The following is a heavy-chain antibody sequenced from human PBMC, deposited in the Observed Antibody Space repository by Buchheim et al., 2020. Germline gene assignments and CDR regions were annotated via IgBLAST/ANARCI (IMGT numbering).Heavy chain of an antibody. J-gene: IGHJ2*01. CDR2: IYYSGST. Sequence: QVQLQESSPGLVKPSETLSLTCTVSGGSISSYYWSWIRQPPGKGLEWIGYIYYSGSTNYNPSLKSRVTISVDTSKNQFSLKLSSVTAADTAVYYCARKGGTTGYFDLWGRGTL. CDR3: ARKGGTTGYFDL. V-gene: IGHV4-59*01. D-gene: IGHD1-7*01. CDR1: GGSISSYY.